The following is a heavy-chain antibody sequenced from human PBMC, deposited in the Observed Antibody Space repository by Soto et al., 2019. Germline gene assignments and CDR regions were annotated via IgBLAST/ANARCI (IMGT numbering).Heavy chain of an antibody. CDR1: CGSISSYY. Sequence: LSLICTVSCGSISSYYCSWIRQAAGKGLEWIGRIHTSGSPNYNPSLKSRVTMSADTSKNQFSLKLTSVTAADTAVYYCATGGTYFDYWGQGTLVTVSS. J-gene: IGHJ4*02. CDR2: IHTSGSP. CDR3: ATGGTYFDY. V-gene: IGHV4-4*07.